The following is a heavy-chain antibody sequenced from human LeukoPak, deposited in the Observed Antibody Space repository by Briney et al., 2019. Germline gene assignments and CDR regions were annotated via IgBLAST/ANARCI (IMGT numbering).Heavy chain of an antibody. CDR3: ATSKGGLRFSEWFNHNFDY. Sequence: ASVKVSCKASGGTFSSYAISWVRQAPGQGLEWMGGIIPIFGTANYAQKFQGRVTITADESTSTAYMELSSLRSEDTAVYYYATSKGGLRFSEWFNHNFDYWGQGTLVTVSS. CDR2: IIPIFGTA. D-gene: IGHD3-3*01. V-gene: IGHV1-69*13. CDR1: GGTFSSYA. J-gene: IGHJ4*02.